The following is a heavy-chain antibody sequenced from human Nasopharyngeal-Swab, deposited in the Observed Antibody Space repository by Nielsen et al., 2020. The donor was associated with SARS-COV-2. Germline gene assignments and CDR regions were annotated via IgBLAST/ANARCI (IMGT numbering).Heavy chain of an antibody. CDR3: AREAPTYYYGSGTGDYYYGMDV. CDR1: GFTFSSYS. Sequence: LSLTCAASGFTFSSYSMNWVRQAPGKGLEWVSSISSSSSYIYYADSVKGRFTISRDNAKNSLYLQMNSLRAEDTAVYYCAREAPTYYYGSGTGDYYYGMDVWGQGTTVTVSS. J-gene: IGHJ6*02. V-gene: IGHV3-21*01. D-gene: IGHD3-10*01. CDR2: ISSSSSYI.